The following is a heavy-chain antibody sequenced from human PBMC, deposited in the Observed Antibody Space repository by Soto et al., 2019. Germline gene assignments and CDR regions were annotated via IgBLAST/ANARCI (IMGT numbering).Heavy chain of an antibody. CDR3: AKDTGDSSSRHYYYYYGMDV. Sequence: PGGSLRLSCAASGFTFDDYAMHWVRQAPGKGLEWVSLISWDGGSTYYADSVKGRFTISRDNSKNSLYLQMNSLRAEDTALYYCAKDTGDSSSRHYYYYYGMDVWGQGTTVTVYS. D-gene: IGHD6-6*01. V-gene: IGHV3-43D*04. J-gene: IGHJ6*02. CDR1: GFTFDDYA. CDR2: ISWDGGST.